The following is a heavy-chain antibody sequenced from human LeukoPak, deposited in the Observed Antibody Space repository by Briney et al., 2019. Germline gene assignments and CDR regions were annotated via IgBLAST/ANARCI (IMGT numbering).Heavy chain of an antibody. CDR1: GGSFSGYY. CDR3: ARSIWSGYWFGY. J-gene: IGHJ4*02. CDR2: INHSRST. V-gene: IGHV4-34*01. Sequence: SETLSLTRAVYGGSFSGYYWSWVRQPPGKGLEWIGEINHSRSTNYNPSLKSRVTISVDTSKNQFSLKLSSVTAADTAVYYCARSIWSGYWFGYWGQGTLVTVSS. D-gene: IGHD3-3*01.